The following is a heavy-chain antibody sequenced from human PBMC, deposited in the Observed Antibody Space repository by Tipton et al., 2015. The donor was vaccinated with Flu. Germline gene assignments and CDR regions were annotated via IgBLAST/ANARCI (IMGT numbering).Heavy chain of an antibody. J-gene: IGHJ6*02. Sequence: QVQLVQSGAEVKKPGSSVKVSCKASGGTFSSYAISWVRQAPGQGLEWMGRIIPILGIANYARKFQGRVTITTGKSTSTAYMEVSSLGSEGAGVYCCARALGSGRGRYYYGMDVWGQGTPVPVSS. CDR3: ARALGSGRGRYYYGMDV. CDR2: IIPILGIA. D-gene: IGHD3-10*01. V-gene: IGHV1-69*09. CDR1: GGTFSSYA.